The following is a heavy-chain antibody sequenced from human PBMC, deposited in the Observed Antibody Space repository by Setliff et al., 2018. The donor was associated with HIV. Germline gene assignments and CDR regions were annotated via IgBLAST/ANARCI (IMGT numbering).Heavy chain of an antibody. V-gene: IGHV3-48*01. CDR2: ISSKRTSI. D-gene: IGHD4-17*01. CDR3: ARGPTTVTNYYYYYMDV. J-gene: IGHJ6*03. Sequence: GGSLRLSCEPSGFTFGDFCMNWVRQAPGKGLEWISYISSKRTSIYYADSVKGRFTISRDNDSNSLYLQMNGLRAEDTAVYYCARGPTTVTNYYYYYMDVWGKGTTVTVSS. CDR1: GFTFGDFC.